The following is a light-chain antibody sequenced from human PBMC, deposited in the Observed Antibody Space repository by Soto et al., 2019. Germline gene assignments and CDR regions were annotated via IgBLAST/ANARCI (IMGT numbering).Light chain of an antibody. CDR2: GNS. J-gene: IGLJ1*01. CDR3: QSYESSPSGDV. Sequence: QSVLTQPPSVSGAPGQSVTISCTGSSSNIGAGYDVHWYQQLPGTAPKLLIYGNSNRPSGVPDRFSGSKSGTSASLAITGLQAEDEYDYYCQSYESSPSGDVCGNGTK. V-gene: IGLV1-40*01. CDR1: SSNIGAGYD.